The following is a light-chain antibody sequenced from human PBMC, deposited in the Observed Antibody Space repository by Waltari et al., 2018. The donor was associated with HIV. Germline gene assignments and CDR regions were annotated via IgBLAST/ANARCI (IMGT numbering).Light chain of an antibody. CDR3: QSYDSSNVV. CDR1: SGTIASNH. Sequence: NFMLTQPHSVSESPGKTVTISCTRRSGTIASNHVLWYQQRPGSSPTTVIYEDNQRPSGVPDRFSGSIDSSSNSASLTISGLKTEDEADYYCQSYDSSNVVFGGGTKLTVL. CDR2: EDN. V-gene: IGLV6-57*01. J-gene: IGLJ2*01.